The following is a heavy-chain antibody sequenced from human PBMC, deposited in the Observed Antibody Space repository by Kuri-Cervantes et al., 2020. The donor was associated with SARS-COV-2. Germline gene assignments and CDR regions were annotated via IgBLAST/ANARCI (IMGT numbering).Heavy chain of an antibody. CDR3: ATGPRRYCSGGSCFPGVY. Sequence: SVKVSCKASGDTVNTYGFTWVRQAPGQGLEWMGGVIHIFGSPSYPQEFQGRVVITADESTNTAYMELRRLTSDDTAIYYCATGPRRYCSGGSCFPGVYWGQGTLVTVSS. CDR1: GDTVNTYG. D-gene: IGHD2-15*01. CDR2: VIHIFGSP. J-gene: IGHJ4*02. V-gene: IGHV1-69*13.